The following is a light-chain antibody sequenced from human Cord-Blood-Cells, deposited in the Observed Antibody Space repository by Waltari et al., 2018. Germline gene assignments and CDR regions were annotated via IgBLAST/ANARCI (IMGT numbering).Light chain of an antibody. CDR2: AAS. CDR1: QRISSY. J-gene: IGKJ1*01. Sequence: DIQMTQSPSSLSASVGDRVTITCRASQRISSYLNWYQQKPGKAPKLLIYAASSLQSGVPSRFSGSGSGTDFTLTINSLQPEDFATYYCQQSYSTLWTFGQGTKVEIK. CDR3: QQSYSTLWT. V-gene: IGKV1-39*01.